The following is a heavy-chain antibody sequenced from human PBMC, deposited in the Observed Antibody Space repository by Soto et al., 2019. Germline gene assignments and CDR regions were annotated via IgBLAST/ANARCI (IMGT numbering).Heavy chain of an antibody. V-gene: IGHV1-69*06. CDR3: ARWVGRYCSGGSCYYYYGMDV. J-gene: IGHJ6*02. CDR1: GCTFSSYA. CDR2: IIPIFGTA. D-gene: IGHD2-15*01. Sequence: SVKVSCKASGCTFSSYAISCVRQAPGQVLEWMGGIIPIFGTANYAQKFQGRVTITADKSTSTAYMELSSLRSEDTAVYYCARWVGRYCSGGSCYYYYGMDVWGQGTTVTVSS.